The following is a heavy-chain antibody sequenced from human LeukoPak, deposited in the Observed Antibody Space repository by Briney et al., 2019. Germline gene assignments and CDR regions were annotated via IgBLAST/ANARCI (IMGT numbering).Heavy chain of an antibody. V-gene: IGHV4-59*01. CDR1: GGSISDYY. J-gene: IGHJ4*02. Sequence: SETLSLTCTVSGGSISDYYWSWIRQPPGKGLECIGYIYYSGSTNYNPSLKSRVTISIDTSKNQFSLNLRSVTAADTAVCYCASYDSSGNFDYWGQGALVTVSS. CDR3: ASYDSSGNFDY. D-gene: IGHD3-22*01. CDR2: IYYSGST.